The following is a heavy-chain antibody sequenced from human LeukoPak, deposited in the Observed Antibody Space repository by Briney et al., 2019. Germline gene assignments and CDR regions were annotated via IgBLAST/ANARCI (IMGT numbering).Heavy chain of an antibody. J-gene: IGHJ4*02. Sequence: PGGSLRLSCAASGFTLSNYTMNWVRPAPGRGLEWVSSISRSSRYIYYADSVKGRFTLSRDNTKNSLYLQMNSLRAEDKDVYDCARESRATLGYCSGGSCYFDYWGQGTLVTVSS. CDR1: GFTLSNYT. V-gene: IGHV3-21*04. D-gene: IGHD2-15*01. CDR2: ISRSSRYI. CDR3: ARESRATLGYCSGGSCYFDY.